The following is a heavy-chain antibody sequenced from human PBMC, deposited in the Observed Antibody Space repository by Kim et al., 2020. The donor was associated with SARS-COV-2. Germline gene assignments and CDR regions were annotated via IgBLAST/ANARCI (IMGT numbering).Heavy chain of an antibody. CDR1: GGTFSSYA. J-gene: IGHJ6*02. V-gene: IGHV1-69*13. CDR3: AREGQQLVVGGPEPYYYYYGFDR. Sequence: SVKVSCKASGGTFSSYAISWVRQAPGQGLEWMGGIIPIFGTANYAQKFQGRVTITADESTSTAYMELSSLRSEDTAVYYCAREGQQLVVGGPEPYYYYYGFDRWGQGTTVTVSS. D-gene: IGHD6-13*01. CDR2: IIPIFGTA.